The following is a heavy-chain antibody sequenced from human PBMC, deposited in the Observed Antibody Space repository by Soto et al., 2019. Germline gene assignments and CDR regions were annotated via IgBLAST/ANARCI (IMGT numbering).Heavy chain of an antibody. D-gene: IGHD2-15*01. CDR1: GYTFTSYG. CDR3: ATDPVVNSRFDY. Sequence: ASVKVSCKASGYTFTSYGISWVRQAPGQGLEWMGWISAYNGNTNYAQKLLGRVTMTTDTSTSTAYMELRSLRSEDTAVYYCATDPVVNSRFDYWGQGTLVTVSS. J-gene: IGHJ4*02. V-gene: IGHV1-18*01. CDR2: ISAYNGNT.